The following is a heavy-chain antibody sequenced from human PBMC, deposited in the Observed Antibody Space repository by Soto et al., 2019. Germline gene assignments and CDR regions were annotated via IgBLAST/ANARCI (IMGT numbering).Heavy chain of an antibody. Sequence: SETLSLTCAVYGGSFSGYYWSWIRQPPGKGLEWIGEINHSGSTNYNPSLKSRVTISVDTSENQFSLKLSSVTAADTAVYYCARAHGITIFGVVIEYYYYGMDVWGQGTTVTVSS. CDR1: GGSFSGYY. J-gene: IGHJ6*02. CDR2: INHSGST. V-gene: IGHV4-34*01. CDR3: ARAHGITIFGVVIEYYYYGMDV. D-gene: IGHD3-3*01.